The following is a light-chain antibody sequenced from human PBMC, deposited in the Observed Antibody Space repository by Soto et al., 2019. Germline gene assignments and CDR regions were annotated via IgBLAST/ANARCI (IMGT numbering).Light chain of an antibody. CDR1: ETISRY. CDR2: AAS. J-gene: IGKJ3*01. V-gene: IGKV1-39*01. Sequence: DIPMTQSPSSLSASVGDRVTITCRASETISRYLNWYQQKPGKAPKLLIYAASSLQSAVPSRFSGSGSGTDFTLTISSLQPEDFATYYCQQAYSTPYTFGPGHKVDIK. CDR3: QQAYSTPYT.